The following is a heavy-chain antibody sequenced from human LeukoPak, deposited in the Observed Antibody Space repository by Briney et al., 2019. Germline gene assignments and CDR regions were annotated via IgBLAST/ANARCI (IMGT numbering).Heavy chain of an antibody. Sequence: ASVKVSCKASGYTFTGYYMHWVRQAPGQGLEWMGWINPNSGGTNYAQKFQGRVTMTRDTSISTAYMELSRLRSDDTAVYYCARDQAYYYDSSGYYLFDYWGQGTLVTVSS. D-gene: IGHD3-22*01. J-gene: IGHJ4*02. CDR3: ARDQAYYYDSSGYYLFDY. CDR2: INPNSGGT. V-gene: IGHV1-2*02. CDR1: GYTFTGYY.